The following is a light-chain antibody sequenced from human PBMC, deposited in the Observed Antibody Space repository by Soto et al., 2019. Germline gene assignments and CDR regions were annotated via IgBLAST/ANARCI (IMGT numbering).Light chain of an antibody. CDR2: DVH. CDR1: SSAVGGYDY. Sequence: QSVLTQPASVSGSPGQSITISCTGTSSAVGGYDYVSWYQQYPGKAPKVILYDVHNWPSGVSNRFSGSKSGNTASLTIFGLQAEDEADYYCSSFTSSRTEVFGTGTKVTVL. J-gene: IGLJ1*01. V-gene: IGLV2-14*01. CDR3: SSFTSSRTEV.